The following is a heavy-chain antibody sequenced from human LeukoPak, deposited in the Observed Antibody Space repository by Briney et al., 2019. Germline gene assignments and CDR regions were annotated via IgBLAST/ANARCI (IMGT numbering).Heavy chain of an antibody. CDR3: AVTTVTSIDY. Sequence: ASVKVSCKASGGTFSSYAISWVRQAPGQGLEWMGGIIPIFGTANYAQKFQGRVTITADESTSTAYMELSSLRSDDTAVYYCAVTTVTSIDYWGQGTLVTVSS. V-gene: IGHV1-69*13. D-gene: IGHD4-17*01. CDR2: IIPIFGTA. J-gene: IGHJ4*02. CDR1: GGTFSSYA.